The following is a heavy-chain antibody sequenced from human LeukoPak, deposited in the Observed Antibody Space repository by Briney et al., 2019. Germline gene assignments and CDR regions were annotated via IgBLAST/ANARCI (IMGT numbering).Heavy chain of an antibody. CDR2: IYYSGST. CDR3: ARESYWEPQGNWFDP. Sequence: SETLSLTCTVSGGSISSYYWSWIRQPPGKGLEWIGYIYYSGSTNYNPSLKSRVTISVDTSKNQFSLKLSSVTAADTAVYYCARESYWEPQGNWFDPWGQGTLVTVSS. J-gene: IGHJ5*02. D-gene: IGHD1-26*01. V-gene: IGHV4-59*01. CDR1: GGSISSYY.